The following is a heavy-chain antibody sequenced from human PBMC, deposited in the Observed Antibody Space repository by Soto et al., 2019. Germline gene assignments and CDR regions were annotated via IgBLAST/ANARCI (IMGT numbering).Heavy chain of an antibody. CDR2: ISSDGSNK. D-gene: IGHD2-2*01. CDR3: EKTRVYCSSTSCYWSGEEHYYGMDV. Sequence: RGCLRLSWAAAAFTFSSYGMHWVRQAPGKGLGWVAGISSDGSNKYYANSGTGRFTISRDTSKNTLYQTMNSMGAEDTAVYRCEKTRVYCSSTSCYWSGEEHYYGMDVWGQGTTVTVSS. V-gene: IGHV3-30*18. CDR1: AFTFSSYG. J-gene: IGHJ6*02.